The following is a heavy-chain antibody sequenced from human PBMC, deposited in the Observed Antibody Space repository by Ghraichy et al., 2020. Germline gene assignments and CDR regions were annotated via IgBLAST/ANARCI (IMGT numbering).Heavy chain of an antibody. CDR1: GFTVSSNY. Sequence: GGSLRLSCAASGFTVSSNYMSWVRQAPGKGLEWVSVIYSGGSTYYADSVKGRFTISRDNSKNTLYLQMNSLRAEDTAVYYCASPAISLRFLEWSPPAKYYYGMDVWGQGTTVTVSS. CDR3: ASPAISLRFLEWSPPAKYYYGMDV. J-gene: IGHJ6*02. CDR2: IYSGGST. V-gene: IGHV3-66*01. D-gene: IGHD3-3*01.